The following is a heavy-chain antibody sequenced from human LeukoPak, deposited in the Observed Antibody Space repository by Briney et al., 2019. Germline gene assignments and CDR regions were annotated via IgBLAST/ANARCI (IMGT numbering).Heavy chain of an antibody. CDR3: ARDGGIVGVTNYYYGMDV. D-gene: IGHD1-26*01. J-gene: IGHJ6*02. CDR1: GGTFSSYT. CDR2: IIPIFGTA. Sequence: GSSVKVSCKASGGTFSSYTISWVRQAPGQGLEWMGGIIPIFGTANYAQKFQGRVTITADESTSTAYTELSSLRSEDTAVYYCARDGGIVGVTNYYYGMDVWGQGTTVTVSS. V-gene: IGHV1-69*01.